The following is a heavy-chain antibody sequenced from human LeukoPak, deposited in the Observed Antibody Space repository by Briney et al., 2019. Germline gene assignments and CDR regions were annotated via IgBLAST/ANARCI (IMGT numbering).Heavy chain of an antibody. CDR1: GYTFTSYG. Sequence: SVKVSCKASGYTFTSYGISWVRQAPGQGLEWIGWIVVGSGNTNYAQKFQERFTFTRDMSTNTAYMELSGLRSEDTAVYYCAADSGYLWGQGTLVIVSS. J-gene: IGHJ5*02. CDR2: IVVGSGNT. CDR3: AADSGYL. V-gene: IGHV1-58*02.